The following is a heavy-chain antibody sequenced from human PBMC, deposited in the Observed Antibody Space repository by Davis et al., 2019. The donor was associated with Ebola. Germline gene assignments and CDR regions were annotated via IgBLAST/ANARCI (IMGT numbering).Heavy chain of an antibody. Sequence: MPSETLSLTCAVYGGSFSGYYWSWIRQPPGKGLEWIGEINHSGSTNYNPSLKSRVTISVDTSKNQFSLKLSSVTAADTAVYYCARVDSSGWAFYWGQGTLVTVSP. V-gene: IGHV4-34*01. CDR1: GGSFSGYY. CDR2: INHSGST. CDR3: ARVDSSGWAFY. J-gene: IGHJ4*02. D-gene: IGHD6-19*01.